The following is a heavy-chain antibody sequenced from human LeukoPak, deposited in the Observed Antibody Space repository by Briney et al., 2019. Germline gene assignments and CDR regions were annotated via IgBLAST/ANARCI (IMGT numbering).Heavy chain of an antibody. CDR1: DDSARSNLYF. J-gene: IGHJ4*02. CDR2: IYYSGST. CDR3: ARGRPYSGGYHLDY. Sequence: NPSETLSLTCTVSDDSARSNLYFGGWVRQPPGKGLGWIGNIYYSGSTYYNPSLKGRVTMSVDTSKTQFFLKLNSVTAADTALYYCARGRPYSGGYHLDYWGQGILVTVSA. D-gene: IGHD1-26*01. V-gene: IGHV4-39*01.